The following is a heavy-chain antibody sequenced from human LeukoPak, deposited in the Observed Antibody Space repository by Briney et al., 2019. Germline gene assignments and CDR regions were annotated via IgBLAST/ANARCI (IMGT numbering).Heavy chain of an antibody. D-gene: IGHD1-26*01. CDR3: AKDSARFDY. J-gene: IGHJ4*02. CDR2: ISGSGGST. Sequence: GGSLRLSCAASGFTFSDHYMGWVRQAPGKGLEWVSAISGSGGSTYYADSVKGRFTISRDNSKNTLYLQMNSLRAEDTAVYYCAKDSARFDYWGQGTLVTVSS. CDR1: GFTFSDHY. V-gene: IGHV3-23*01.